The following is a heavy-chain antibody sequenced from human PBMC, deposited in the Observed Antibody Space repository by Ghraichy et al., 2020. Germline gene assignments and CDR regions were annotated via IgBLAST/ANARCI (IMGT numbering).Heavy chain of an antibody. J-gene: IGHJ6*02. CDR2: IIPILGIA. V-gene: IGHV1-69*04. CDR1: GGTFSSYT. CDR3: ARDLSKPNYYDSSGYYYVWGMDV. D-gene: IGHD3-22*01. Sequence: SVKVSCKASGGTFSSYTISWVRQAPGQGLEWMGRIIPILGIANYAQKFQGRVTITADKSTSTAHMELSSLRSEDTAVYYCARDLSKPNYYDSSGYYYVWGMDVWGQVTTVTVSS.